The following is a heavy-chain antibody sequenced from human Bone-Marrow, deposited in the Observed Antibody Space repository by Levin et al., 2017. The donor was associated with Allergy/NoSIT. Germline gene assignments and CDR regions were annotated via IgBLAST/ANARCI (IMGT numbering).Heavy chain of an antibody. Sequence: AASVKVSCKASGYTFTGYYMHWVRQAPGQGLEWMGRINPNSGGTSFAQKFQGRVTMARDTSINTAYMELTSLRSDDPAVYYCAKGRGNGDWYYDYWGQGTLVTVSS. V-gene: IGHV1-2*06. CDR2: INPNSGGT. J-gene: IGHJ4*02. D-gene: IGHD2-21*02. CDR1: GYTFTGYY. CDR3: AKGRGNGDWYYDY.